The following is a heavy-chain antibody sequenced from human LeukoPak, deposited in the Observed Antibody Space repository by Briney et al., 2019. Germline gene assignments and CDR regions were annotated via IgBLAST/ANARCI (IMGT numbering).Heavy chain of an antibody. V-gene: IGHV4-34*01. Sequence: SETLSLTCAVYGGSFSGYYWSWIRQPPGKGLEWIGEINHSGSTNYNPSLKSRVTISVDTSKNQFSLKLSSVTAADTAVYYCARVIGGYSYGPLDYWGQGTLVTVSS. J-gene: IGHJ4*02. D-gene: IGHD5-18*01. CDR3: ARVIGGYSYGPLDY. CDR1: GGSFSGYY. CDR2: INHSGST.